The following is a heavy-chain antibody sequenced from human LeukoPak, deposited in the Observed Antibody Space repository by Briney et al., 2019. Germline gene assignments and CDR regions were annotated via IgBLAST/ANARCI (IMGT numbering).Heavy chain of an antibody. J-gene: IGHJ4*02. Sequence: SETLSLTCAVSGGSISSNNWWSWIRQPPGKGLEWIGYIYYSGSTHYNPSLKSRVTISVDTSKNQFSLKLSSVTAADTAVYYCARDRYRFDYWGLGMLVTVSS. V-gene: IGHV4-61*01. D-gene: IGHD1-1*01. CDR2: IYYSGST. CDR1: GGSISSNNW. CDR3: ARDRYRFDY.